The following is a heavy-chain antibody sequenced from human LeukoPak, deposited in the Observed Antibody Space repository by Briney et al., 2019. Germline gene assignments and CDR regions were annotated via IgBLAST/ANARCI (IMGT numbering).Heavy chain of an antibody. Sequence: ASVKVSCTASGYTFTTYYMHWVRQAPGQGLEWMGMINPNGGSTSYAQNFQGRVTLTSDTSTSILYMEVSSLRSEDTAVYYCARDRGYYDSSAPSYYFDFWGQGTLVTVSS. D-gene: IGHD3-22*01. CDR3: ARDRGYYDSSAPSYYFDF. CDR2: INPNGGST. V-gene: IGHV1-46*01. J-gene: IGHJ4*02. CDR1: GYTFTTYY.